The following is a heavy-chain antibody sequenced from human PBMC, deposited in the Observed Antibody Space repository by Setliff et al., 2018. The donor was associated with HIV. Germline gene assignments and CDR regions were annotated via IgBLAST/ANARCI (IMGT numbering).Heavy chain of an antibody. J-gene: IGHJ4*02. CDR2: IHYSGST. CDR1: GGSISNYY. D-gene: IGHD1-26*01. V-gene: IGHV4-59*01. Sequence: SETLSLTCTVSGGSISNYYWSWIRQSPEKGLEWIGYIHYSGSTNYNPSLKSRVTISLGTSKNQFSLKLSSVTAADTAIYYCARLRDMEWELIGLDYWGRGTLVTVSS. CDR3: ARLRDMEWELIGLDY.